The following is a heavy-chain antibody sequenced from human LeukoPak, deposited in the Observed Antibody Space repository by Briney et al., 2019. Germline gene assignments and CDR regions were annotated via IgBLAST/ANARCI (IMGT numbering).Heavy chain of an antibody. CDR2: INPSGGST. CDR1: GGTFRRFA. J-gene: IGHJ4*02. CDR3: ARSQIVVVIIDY. D-gene: IGHD3-22*01. Sequence: ASVKVSCKASGGTFRRFAMSWVRQAPGQGLEWMGIINPSGGSTSYAQKFQGRVTMTRDTSTSTVYMELSSLRSEDTAVYYCARSQIVVVIIDYWGQGTLVTVSS. V-gene: IGHV1-46*01.